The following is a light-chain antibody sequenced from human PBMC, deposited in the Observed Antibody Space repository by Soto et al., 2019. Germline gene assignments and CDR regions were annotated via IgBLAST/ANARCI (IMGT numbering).Light chain of an antibody. Sequence: DIQMTPSPSTLPASVGDRVTITCRTSKSISSWLAWYQQKPGKAPKLLIYKASSLESGVPSRFSGSGSGTEFTLTISSLQPDDFATYYCQQYNSYSRTFGQGTKVDIK. V-gene: IGKV1-5*03. CDR1: KSISSW. CDR2: KAS. J-gene: IGKJ1*01. CDR3: QQYNSYSRT.